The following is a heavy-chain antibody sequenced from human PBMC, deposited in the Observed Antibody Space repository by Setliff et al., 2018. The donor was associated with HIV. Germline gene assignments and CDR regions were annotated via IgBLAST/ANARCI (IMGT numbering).Heavy chain of an antibody. CDR1: GGSISSYY. CDR3: GRAPDY. Sequence: SETLSLTCTVSGGSISSYYWSWIRQPPGKGLEWIGYIYTSGSTNYNPSLKSRVTISVDTSKNQFSLNLNSVTAADTAVYYCGRAPDYWGQGTLVTVSS. V-gene: IGHV4-4*08. CDR2: IYTSGST. J-gene: IGHJ4*02.